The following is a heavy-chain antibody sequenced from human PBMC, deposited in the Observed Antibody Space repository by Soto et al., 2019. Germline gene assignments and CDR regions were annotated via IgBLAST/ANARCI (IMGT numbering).Heavy chain of an antibody. CDR2: INPNSGVT. Sequence: QVRLVQSGAEVKKPGASVKVSCKASGYTFTDYYVHWVRQAPGQGLEWMGWINPNSGVTNYAQKFQGWVTLTRDTSGSMAYMELNRLKSDDTAVFFCARGVSGWSPFDFWGQGTLVTVSS. CDR3: ARGVSGWSPFDF. V-gene: IGHV1-2*04. J-gene: IGHJ4*02. CDR1: GYTFTDYY. D-gene: IGHD6-19*01.